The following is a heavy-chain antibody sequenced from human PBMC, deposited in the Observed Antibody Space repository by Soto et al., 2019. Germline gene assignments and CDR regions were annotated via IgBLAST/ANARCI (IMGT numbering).Heavy chain of an antibody. Sequence: VQLVESGEGLVQPGGSLRLSCAASGFTFSSYVMHWVRQAPGKGLEYVSAISSDGGSTYYADSVKGRFIISRDNSKNTLYLQMGSLRAGDMAVYYCARSTYCTSTSCPLHYWGQGTLVTVSS. V-gene: IGHV3-64*02. D-gene: IGHD2-2*01. CDR3: ARSTYCTSTSCPLHY. CDR2: ISSDGGST. J-gene: IGHJ4*02. CDR1: GFTFSSYV.